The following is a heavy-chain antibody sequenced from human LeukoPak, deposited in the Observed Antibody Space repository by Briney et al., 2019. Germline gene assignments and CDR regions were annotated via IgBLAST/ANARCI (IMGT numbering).Heavy chain of an antibody. CDR2: IYYSGST. Sequence: SETLSLTCTVSGGSISSYYWSWIRQPPGKGLEWIGHIYYSGSTNYNPSLKSRVTISVDTSKNQFSLKLSSVTAADTAVYYCASQFSYGDYMDYWGQGTLVTVSS. CDR3: ASQFSYGDYMDY. J-gene: IGHJ4*02. CDR1: GGSISSYY. V-gene: IGHV4-59*01. D-gene: IGHD4-17*01.